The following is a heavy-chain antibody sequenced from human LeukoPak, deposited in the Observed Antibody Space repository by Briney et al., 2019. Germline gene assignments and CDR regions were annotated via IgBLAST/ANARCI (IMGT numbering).Heavy chain of an antibody. Sequence: PGGSLRLSCVASGFTFSTYAMSWVRQTPGKGLEWVSAISATGASTYYADSVKGRFTISRDNSKNTLYLQMNSLRAEDTAVYYCARERRYSGYDEGYFDYWGQGTLVTVSS. V-gene: IGHV3-23*01. J-gene: IGHJ4*02. CDR3: ARERRYSGYDEGYFDY. D-gene: IGHD5-12*01. CDR2: ISATGAST. CDR1: GFTFSTYA.